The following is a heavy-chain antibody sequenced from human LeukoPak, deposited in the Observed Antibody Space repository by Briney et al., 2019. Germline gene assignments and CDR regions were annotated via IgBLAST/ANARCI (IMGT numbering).Heavy chain of an antibody. CDR2: ISYDGSNK. J-gene: IGHJ6*02. D-gene: IGHD1-1*01. Sequence: GGSLRLSCAASGFTFSSYAMHWVRQAPGKGLEWVAVISYDGSNKYYADSVKGRFTISRDNSKNTLYLQMNSLRAEDTAVYYCARDLGTLYGMDVWGQGTTVTVS. V-gene: IGHV3-30-3*01. CDR3: ARDLGTLYGMDV. CDR1: GFTFSSYA.